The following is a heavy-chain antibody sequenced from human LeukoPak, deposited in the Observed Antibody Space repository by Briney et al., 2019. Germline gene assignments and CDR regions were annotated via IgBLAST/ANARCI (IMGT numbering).Heavy chain of an antibody. CDR2: INPNSGGT. J-gene: IGHJ4*02. CDR1: GYTFTGYY. Sequence: ASVKVSCKASGYTFTGYYMHWVRQAPGQGLEWMGRINPNSGGTNYAQKFQGRVTMTGDTSISTAYMELSRLRSDDTAVYYCARPPYYGDYEDDYWGQGTLVTVSS. V-gene: IGHV1-2*06. CDR3: ARPPYYGDYEDDY. D-gene: IGHD4-17*01.